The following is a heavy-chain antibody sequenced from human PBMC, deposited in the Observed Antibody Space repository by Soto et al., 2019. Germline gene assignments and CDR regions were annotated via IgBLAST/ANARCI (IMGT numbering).Heavy chain of an antibody. D-gene: IGHD3-10*01. CDR2: ISGYNGNT. V-gene: IGHV1-18*01. CDR1: GYTFSSYG. J-gene: IGHJ6*02. CDR3: ARDDFVVRGVYYYYGMDV. Sequence: QAQLVQSGAEVKKPGASVKVSCKASGYTFSSYGITWVRQAPGQGLEWMAWISGYNGNTNYAQNLQGRVTMTTDTSTNTAYMELRSLRSDDTAVYYCARDDFVVRGVYYYYGMDVWGQGPRSPSP.